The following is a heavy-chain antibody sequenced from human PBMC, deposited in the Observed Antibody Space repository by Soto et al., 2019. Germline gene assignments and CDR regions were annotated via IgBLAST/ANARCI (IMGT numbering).Heavy chain of an antibody. Sequence: ASVKVSCKASGYTFTSYYMHWVRQAPGQGLEWMGIINPSGGSTSYAQKFQGRVTMTRDTSTSTVYMELSSLRSEDTAVYYCVRGEYSGYDLYYGMDVWGQGTTVTVSS. D-gene: IGHD5-12*01. J-gene: IGHJ6*01. CDR3: VRGEYSGYDLYYGMDV. V-gene: IGHV1-46*01. CDR1: GYTFTSYY. CDR2: INPSGGST.